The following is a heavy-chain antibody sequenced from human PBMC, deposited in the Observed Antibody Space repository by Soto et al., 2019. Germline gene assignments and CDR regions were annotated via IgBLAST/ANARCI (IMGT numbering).Heavy chain of an antibody. CDR1: GDSISSGYY. D-gene: IGHD4-4*01. CDR3: ARTTGRHLDF. J-gene: IGHJ4*02. Sequence: SETLSLTCAVSGDSISSGYYWAWIRQPPGKGLEWIGNIDHSGTAYYNPSLGSRVTFPVDTSKNQFSLTLYSVTAADTAVYYCARTTGRHLDFWGQGILVTVSS. V-gene: IGHV4-38-2*01. CDR2: IDHSGTA.